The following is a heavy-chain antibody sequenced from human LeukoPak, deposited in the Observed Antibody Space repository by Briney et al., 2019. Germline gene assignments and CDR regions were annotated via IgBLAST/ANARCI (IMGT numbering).Heavy chain of an antibody. CDR2: IIPIFGTA. J-gene: IGHJ3*02. V-gene: IGHV1-69*05. D-gene: IGHD3-16*01. CDR3: ASNGRGMTTFRSGGVNAFDI. Sequence: ASVKVSCKASGYTFTSYAISWVRQAPGQGLEWMGRIIPIFGTANYAQKFQGRVTITTDESTSTAYMELSSLRSEDTAVYYCASNGRGMTTFRSGGVNAFDIWGQGTMVTVSS. CDR1: GYTFTSYA.